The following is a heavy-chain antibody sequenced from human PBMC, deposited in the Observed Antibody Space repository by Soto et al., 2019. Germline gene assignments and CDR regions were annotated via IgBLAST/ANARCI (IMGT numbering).Heavy chain of an antibody. CDR1: GGTFSSYA. V-gene: IGHV1-69*01. D-gene: IGHD4-17*01. Sequence: QVQLVQSGAEVKKPGSSVKVSCKASGGTFSSYAISWVRQAPGQGLEWLGGIIPIFGTANYAQKFQGRVTITADESTSPAYMELSSLRSEDTAVYYCARAKKTGGGLLVYGDYYYYYGMDVWGQGTTVTVSS. J-gene: IGHJ6*02. CDR2: IIPIFGTA. CDR3: ARAKKTGGGLLVYGDYYYYYGMDV.